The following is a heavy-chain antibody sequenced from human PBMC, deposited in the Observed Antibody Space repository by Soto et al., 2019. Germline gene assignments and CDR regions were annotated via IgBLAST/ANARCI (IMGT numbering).Heavy chain of an antibody. CDR3: AREGRGGNNVTAFHY. CDR2: INPSGGGT. CDR1: GYTLISYY. J-gene: IGHJ4*02. V-gene: IGHV1-46*01. D-gene: IGHD2-15*01. Sequence: ASVKVSCKASGYTLISYYMHWVRQAPGQGLEWVGIINPSGGGTIYAQKVQGRVTMTRDTSTSTVFMELSSLRSEDTAVYYCAREGRGGNNVTAFHYWGQGTLVT.